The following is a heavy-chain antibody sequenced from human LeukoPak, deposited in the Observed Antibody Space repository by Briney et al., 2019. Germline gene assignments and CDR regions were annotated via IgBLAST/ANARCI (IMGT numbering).Heavy chain of an antibody. CDR1: GYSFTSYW. V-gene: IGHV5-10-1*01. CDR2: IDPSDSYT. J-gene: IGHJ4*02. Sequence: PGESLKISCKGSGYSFTSYWISWVRQMPGKGLEWMGRIDPSDSYTNYSPSFQGHVTISADKSISTAYLQWSSLKASDTAMYYCARAASGYDLLYFDYWGQGTLVTVAS. D-gene: IGHD5-12*01. CDR3: ARAASGYDLLYFDY.